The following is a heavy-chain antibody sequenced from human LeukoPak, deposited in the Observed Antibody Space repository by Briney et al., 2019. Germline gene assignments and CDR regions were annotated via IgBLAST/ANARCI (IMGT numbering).Heavy chain of an antibody. V-gene: IGHV5-51*01. CDR1: GYSFTNYW. Sequence: GESLKISCKVSGYSFTNYWIGWVRQMPGKGLVWMVIIYPGDSDTRYSPSFQGQVTISADKSISTAYLQWSSLKASDTAMYYCARRQGCSSTSCPPDSWGQGTLVTVSS. D-gene: IGHD2-2*01. CDR2: IYPGDSDT. CDR3: ARRQGCSSTSCPPDS. J-gene: IGHJ4*02.